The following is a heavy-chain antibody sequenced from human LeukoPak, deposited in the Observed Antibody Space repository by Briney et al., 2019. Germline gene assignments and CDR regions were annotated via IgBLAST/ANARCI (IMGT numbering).Heavy chain of an antibody. CDR2: IYPGDSDT. J-gene: IGHJ5*02. D-gene: IGHD3-9*01. V-gene: IGHV5-51*01. CDR1: GYSFTSYW. CDR3: ARRGYDILTGYYFEPPNWFDP. Sequence: GESLKISCKGSGYSFTSYWIGWVRQMPGKGLEWMGIIYPGDSDTRYSPSFQGQGTISADKSLRTAYMQWSTLKASDTAMYYRARRGYDILTGYYFEPPNWFDPWGQGTLVTVSS.